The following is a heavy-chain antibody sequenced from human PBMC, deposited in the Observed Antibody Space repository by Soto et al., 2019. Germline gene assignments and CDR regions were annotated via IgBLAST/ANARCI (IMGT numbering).Heavy chain of an antibody. CDR1: GYTFTAYA. CDR2: INAGNGDT. D-gene: IGHD6-13*01. J-gene: IGHJ6*02. CDR3: ARDRIAAAGPSGYGMDV. Sequence: SSVKVSCKASGYTFTAYALHWVRQAPGHRLEWMGWINAGNGDTKYSQKFQDRVTMTTDTSTSTAYMELRSLRSDDTAVYYCARDRIAAAGPSGYGMDVWGQGTTVTVSS. V-gene: IGHV1-3*01.